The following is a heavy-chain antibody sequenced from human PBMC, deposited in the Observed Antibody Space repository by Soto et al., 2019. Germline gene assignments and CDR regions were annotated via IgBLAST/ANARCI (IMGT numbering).Heavy chain of an antibody. D-gene: IGHD4-17*01. CDR3: ARGNGVMTTVTVYYYYGMDV. CDR1: GGTFSSYA. V-gene: IGHV1-69*13. J-gene: IGHJ6*02. Sequence: ASVKVSCKASGGTFSSYAISWVRQAPGQGLEWMGGIIPIFGTANYAQKFQGRVTITADESTSTAYMELSSLRSEDTAVYYCARGNGVMTTVTVYYYYGMDVWGQGTTVTVSS. CDR2: IIPIFGTA.